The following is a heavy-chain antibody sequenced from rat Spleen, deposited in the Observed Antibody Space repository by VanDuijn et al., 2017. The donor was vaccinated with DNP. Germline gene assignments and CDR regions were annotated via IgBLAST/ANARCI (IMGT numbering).Heavy chain of an antibody. CDR3: VRWNSGHFDY. CDR1: GFTFSDYN. D-gene: IGHD4-3*01. CDR2: IIYADSST. Sequence: EVKLVESGGGLVQPGRSLKLSCAASGFTFSDYNMAWVRQAPKKGLEWVATIIYADSSTYYTDSVKGRFAISRDNAKSTLYLQMNSLRSEDMATYYCVRWNSGHFDYWGQGVMVTVSS. V-gene: IGHV5-7*01. J-gene: IGHJ2*01.